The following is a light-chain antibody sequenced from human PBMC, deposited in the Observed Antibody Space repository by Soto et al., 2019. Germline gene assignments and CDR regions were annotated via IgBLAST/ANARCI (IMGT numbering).Light chain of an antibody. CDR2: SAS. CDR1: QSITTY. CDR3: QQSYSTTWT. V-gene: IGKV1-39*01. Sequence: DIQMTQSPSSLSASVGDRVTITCRASQSITTYLNWYQQKPGKAPKLLIYSASSLQGGASSRFSGSGSGTEFTLTINSLQPEDFATYYCQQSYSTTWTFGQGTKV. J-gene: IGKJ1*01.